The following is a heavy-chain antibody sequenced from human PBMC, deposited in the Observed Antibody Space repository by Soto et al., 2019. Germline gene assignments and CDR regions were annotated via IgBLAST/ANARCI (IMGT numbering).Heavy chain of an antibody. CDR3: ARALRSTVTTKLLRGSGRYFDY. J-gene: IGHJ4*02. CDR2: IYYSGST. Sequence: PSETLSLTCTVSGGSISSSSYYWGWIRQPPGKGLEWIGSIYYSGSTYYNPSLKSRVTISVDTSKNQFSLKLSSVTAADTAVYYCARALRSTVTTKLLRGSGRYFDYWGQGTLVTSPQ. D-gene: IGHD4-17*01. CDR1: GGSISSSSYY. V-gene: IGHV4-39*01.